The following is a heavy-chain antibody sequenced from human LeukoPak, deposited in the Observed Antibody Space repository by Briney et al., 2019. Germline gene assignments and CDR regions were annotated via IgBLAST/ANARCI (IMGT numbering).Heavy chain of an antibody. Sequence: ASVKVSCKVSGYSLTDLPMHWVRQAPGKGLEWMGGFDSQDGKTSYAQKFQGRVTMTEDTSTDTAYMELSSLTSEDTALYYCATYSTSWYRRGYYYYYMDVWGKGTTVTVSS. J-gene: IGHJ6*03. D-gene: IGHD6-13*01. V-gene: IGHV1-24*01. CDR2: FDSQDGKT. CDR3: ATYSTSWYRRGYYYYYMDV. CDR1: GYSLTDLP.